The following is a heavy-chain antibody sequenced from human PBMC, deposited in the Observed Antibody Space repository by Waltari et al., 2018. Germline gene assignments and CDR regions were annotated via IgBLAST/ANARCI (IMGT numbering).Heavy chain of an antibody. V-gene: IGHV4-59*01. CDR3: ARVRRSLDV. J-gene: IGHJ6*04. CDR2: IYYSGST. Sequence: QVQLQESGPGLVRPSETLSLIGSVSGGSISGYYWSWIRQSPGKGLEWIGYIYYSGSTNYNPSLKSRVTISLDTSKNQFSLKLTSVTAADTAMYYCARVRRSLDVWGKGTTVTVSS. CDR1: GGSISGYY.